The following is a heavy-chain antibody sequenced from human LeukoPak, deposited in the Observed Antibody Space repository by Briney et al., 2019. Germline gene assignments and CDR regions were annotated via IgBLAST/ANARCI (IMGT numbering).Heavy chain of an antibody. CDR2: IYPGDSDT. CDR3: ARLLGSIRPRAYNWFDP. V-gene: IGHV5-51*01. D-gene: IGHD3-3*02. Sequence: KPGESLKISCKGSGYSFTSYWIGWVRQMPGKGLEWMGIIYPGDSDTRYSPSFQGQVTISADKSISTAYLQWSSLKASDTAMYYCARLLGSIRPRAYNWFDPWGQGTLVTVSS. CDR1: GYSFTSYW. J-gene: IGHJ5*02.